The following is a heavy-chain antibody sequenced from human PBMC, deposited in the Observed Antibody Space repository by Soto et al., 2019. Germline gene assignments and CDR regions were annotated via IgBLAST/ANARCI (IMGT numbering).Heavy chain of an antibody. CDR1: GGTFSSYA. D-gene: IGHD3-10*01. CDR2: IIPIFGTA. V-gene: IGHV1-69*13. Sequence: SVKVSCKASGGTFSSYAISWVRQAPGQGLEWMGGIIPIFGTANYAQKFQGRVTITADESTSTAYMELSSLRSEDTAVYYCARPXYYYGSEKHYYYYGMDVWGQGTTVTVSS. CDR3: ARPXYYYGSEKHYYYYGMDV. J-gene: IGHJ6*02.